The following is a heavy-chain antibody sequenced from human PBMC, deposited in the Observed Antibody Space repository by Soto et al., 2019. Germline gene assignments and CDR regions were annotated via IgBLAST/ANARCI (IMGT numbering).Heavy chain of an antibody. Sequence: ASVKFSCKTSGYIFSNYGITWVRQAPGQGLECMVWISVYLSYSHAXXKLHGRLXXTSDTSTSTAXMELRXLRFDDTAVYFCARNSSDWLDSWGQGTLVTVS. CDR1: GYIFSNYG. CDR3: ARNSSDWLDS. V-gene: IGHV1-18*01. D-gene: IGHD6-19*01. J-gene: IGHJ5*01. CDR2: ISVYLSYS.